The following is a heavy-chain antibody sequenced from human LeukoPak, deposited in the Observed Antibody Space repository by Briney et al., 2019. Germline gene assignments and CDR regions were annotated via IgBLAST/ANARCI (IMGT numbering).Heavy chain of an antibody. CDR3: ARGSGIFDY. Sequence: PGGSLRLSCAVSGFTFSSYEMNWVRQAPGKGLEWVSYISSGGTTIYYADSVKGRFTISRDNTKNSLYLQMNSLRAEDTAVYYCARGSGIFDYWGQGTLVTVSS. CDR2: ISSGGTTI. D-gene: IGHD1-14*01. V-gene: IGHV3-48*03. J-gene: IGHJ4*02. CDR1: GFTFSSYE.